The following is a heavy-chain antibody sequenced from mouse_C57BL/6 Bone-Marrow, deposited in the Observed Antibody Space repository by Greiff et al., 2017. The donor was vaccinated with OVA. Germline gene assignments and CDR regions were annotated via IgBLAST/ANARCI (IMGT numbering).Heavy chain of an antibody. CDR3: ARCGYGSLLFDY. V-gene: IGHV3-8*01. CDR1: GYSITSDY. D-gene: IGHD1-1*01. J-gene: IGHJ2*01. Sequence: EVQRVESGPGLAKPSQTLSLTCSVTGYSITSDYWNWIRKFPGNKLEYMGYISYSGSTYYNPSLKSRISITQDTAKNQYYLQLNSVTTEDTATYDCARCGYGSLLFDYWGQGTTLTVSS. CDR2: ISYSGST.